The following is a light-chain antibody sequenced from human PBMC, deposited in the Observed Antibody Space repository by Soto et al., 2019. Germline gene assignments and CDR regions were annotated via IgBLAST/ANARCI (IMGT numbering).Light chain of an antibody. CDR2: TAS. CDR1: QGIGTY. CDR3: QQSYSTPRT. V-gene: IGKV1-39*01. J-gene: IGKJ2*01. Sequence: DIQMTQSPSSLSASVGDRVTITCRASQGIGTYVNWFQQKPGKAPNHLIDTASSLQSGVPSRFSGSGSGTHFTLTISSLQPEDFAANYCQQSYSTPRTFGQGTKLEI.